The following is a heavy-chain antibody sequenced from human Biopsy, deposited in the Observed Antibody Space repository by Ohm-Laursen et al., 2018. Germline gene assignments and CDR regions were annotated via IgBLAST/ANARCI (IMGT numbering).Heavy chain of an antibody. V-gene: IGHV3-30*02. CDR2: IFYDGSNT. CDR3: AKDRYNYTPIGGFSMDV. J-gene: IGHJ6*02. CDR1: GFTFNNYG. D-gene: IGHD5-18*01. Sequence: SLRLSCAASGFTFNNYGMQWVRQAPGKGLEWVAFIFYDGSNTYYADSVKGRFTISRDNSRDTLYLQMSSLKAEDTAVYCCAKDRYNYTPIGGFSMDVWGQGTTVTVSS.